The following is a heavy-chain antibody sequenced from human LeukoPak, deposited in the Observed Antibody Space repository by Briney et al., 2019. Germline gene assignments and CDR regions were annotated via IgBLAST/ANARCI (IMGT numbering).Heavy chain of an antibody. V-gene: IGHV3-21*01. J-gene: IGHJ4*02. D-gene: IGHD6-19*01. CDR3: AREGSSGPFDY. CDR2: ISSSSSYI. Sequence: GGSLRLSCAAFGFTVRSYSMNWVRQAPGKGLEWVSSISSSSSYIYYADSVKGRFTISRDNAKNSLYLQMNSLRAEDTAVYCCAREGSSGPFDYWGQGTLVTVSS. CDR1: GFTVRSYS.